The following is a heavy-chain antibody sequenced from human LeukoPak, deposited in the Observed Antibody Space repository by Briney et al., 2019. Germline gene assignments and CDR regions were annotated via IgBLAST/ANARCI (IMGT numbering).Heavy chain of an antibody. J-gene: IGHJ4*02. CDR2: VDPEDGET. D-gene: IGHD6-19*01. Sequence: ASVKISRKVSGYTFTDYYMHWVQQAPGKGRECRGLVDPEDGETIYAEKFQGRVTITADTSTDTAYMELSSLRSEDTAVYYCATEEIRQWLVRNDYWGQGTLVTVSS. CDR3: ATEEIRQWLVRNDY. V-gene: IGHV1-69-2*01. CDR1: GYTFTDYY.